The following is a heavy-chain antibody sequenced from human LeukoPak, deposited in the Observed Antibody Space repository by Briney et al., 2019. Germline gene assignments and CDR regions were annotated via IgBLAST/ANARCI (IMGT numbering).Heavy chain of an antibody. CDR2: INPSGGST. CDR3: AREEVWYYYDSSGYSQGSFVDY. CDR1: GYTFTSYY. Sequence: ASVKVSCKASGYTFTSYYMHWVRQAPGQGLEWMGIINPSGGSTSYAQKFQGRVTMTRGTSTSTVYMELSSLRSEDTAVYYCAREEVWYYYDSSGYSQGSFVDYWGQGTLVTVSS. D-gene: IGHD3-22*01. V-gene: IGHV1-46*01. J-gene: IGHJ4*02.